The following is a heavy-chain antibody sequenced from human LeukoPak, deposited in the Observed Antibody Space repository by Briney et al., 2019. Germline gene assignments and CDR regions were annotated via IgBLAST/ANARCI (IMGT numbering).Heavy chain of an antibody. CDR2: MSPNSGDT. Sequence: ASVKVPCKTSGYTFSSYDITWVRQATGQGLEWMGWMSPNSGDTGYAQKFQGRVTMTRNTSISTAYMELSSLRSEDTAVHYCAREVGATVDPWGQGTLVIVSS. V-gene: IGHV1-8*01. CDR3: AREVGATVDP. CDR1: GYTFSSYD. D-gene: IGHD1-26*01. J-gene: IGHJ5*02.